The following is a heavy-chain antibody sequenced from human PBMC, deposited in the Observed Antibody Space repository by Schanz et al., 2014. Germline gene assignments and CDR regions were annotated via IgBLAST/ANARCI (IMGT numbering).Heavy chain of an antibody. J-gene: IGHJ4*02. CDR1: GGTFSSYA. Sequence: QVQLVQSGPEVKKPGSSVKVSCKSSGGTFSSYAISWVRQAPGQGLEWMGRIIPILGIATYAQKFQGRLTITADKSTSTAYMELSSLRSEDTAMYYCARDYYDSSGYYYCDYWGQGTLVTVSS. CDR3: ARDYYDSSGYYYCDY. CDR2: IIPILGIA. V-gene: IGHV1-69*04. D-gene: IGHD3-22*01.